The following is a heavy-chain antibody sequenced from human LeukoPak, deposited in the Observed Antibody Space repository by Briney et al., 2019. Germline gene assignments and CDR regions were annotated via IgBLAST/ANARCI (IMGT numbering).Heavy chain of an antibody. V-gene: IGHV4-59*01. D-gene: IGHD4-17*01. CDR1: GDSIRSYY. J-gene: IGHJ2*01. CDR2: IYYSGST. CDR3: ARNGHGDYTDFDL. Sequence: SETLSLTCTVSGDSIRSYYWSWIRQPPGKGLEGIGYIYYSGSTNCNPSLKSRVTISVDTSKNQFSLKLSSVTAADTAVYYCARNGHGDYTDFDLWGRGTLVTVSS.